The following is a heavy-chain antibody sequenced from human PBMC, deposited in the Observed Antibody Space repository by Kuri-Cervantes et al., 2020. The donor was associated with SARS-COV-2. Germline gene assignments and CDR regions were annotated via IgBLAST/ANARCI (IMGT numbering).Heavy chain of an antibody. CDR2: IYHSGST. V-gene: IGHV4-39*07. CDR1: GGSVSSGSYY. Sequence: SETLSLTCTVSGGSVSSGSYYWGWIRQPPGKGLEWIGSIYHSGSTYYNPSLKSRVTISVDTSKNQFSLKLSSVTAADTAAYYCAGFLKGIVGGKKYYFDYWGQGTLVTVSS. J-gene: IGHJ4*02. CDR3: AGFLKGIVGGKKYYFDY. D-gene: IGHD3-16*01.